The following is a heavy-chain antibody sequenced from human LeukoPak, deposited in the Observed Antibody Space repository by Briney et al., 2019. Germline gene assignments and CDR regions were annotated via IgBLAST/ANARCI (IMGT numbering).Heavy chain of an antibody. D-gene: IGHD3-9*01. CDR2: ISGSGGST. CDR3: AKDQIGGSYYDILTGYYKTYYYYGMDA. V-gene: IGHV3-23*01. Sequence: PTGGSLRLSCAASGFTFSSYAMSWVRQAPGKGLEWVSAISGSGGSTYYADSVKGRFTISRDNSKNTLYLQMNGLRAEDTAVYYCAKDQIGGSYYDILTGYYKTYYYYGMDAWGKGTTVTVSS. J-gene: IGHJ6*04. CDR1: GFTFSSYA.